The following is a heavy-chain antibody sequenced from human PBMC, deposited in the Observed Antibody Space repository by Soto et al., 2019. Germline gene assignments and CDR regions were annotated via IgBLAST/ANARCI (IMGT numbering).Heavy chain of an antibody. CDR1: GFSITTSGVG. CDR2: IYWDDDQ. J-gene: IGHJ4*01. Sequence: QISLKESGPTLVKPTQSLTLTCTLSGFSITTSGVGVGWVRQPPGKALEWLALIYWDDDQRFYPSLKSRLAISKDIAKNQVVLTMTNVDPVDTGIYFCAHTKGPYGDYLFDYWGHGTLVTVSS. CDR3: AHTKGPYGDYLFDY. D-gene: IGHD4-17*01. V-gene: IGHV2-5*02.